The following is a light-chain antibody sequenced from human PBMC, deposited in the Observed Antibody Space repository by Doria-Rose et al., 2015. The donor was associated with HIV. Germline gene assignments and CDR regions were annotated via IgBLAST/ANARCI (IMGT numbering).Light chain of an antibody. V-gene: IGKV3-20*01. CDR1: QSFSSTY. CDR2: DGS. Sequence: EIVLTQSPGTLSLSPGERATLSCRASQSFSSTYLAWYQQKPGQAPSLLIYDGSTRPTGIPDRFSASGSGTDFTLTINRLEPEDFAPYYCHQYGTSWTFGQGTKVEI. CDR3: HQYGTSWT. J-gene: IGKJ1*01.